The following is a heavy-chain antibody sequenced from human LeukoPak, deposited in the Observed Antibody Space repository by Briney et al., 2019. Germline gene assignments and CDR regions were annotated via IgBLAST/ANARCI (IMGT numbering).Heavy chain of an antibody. Sequence: ASVKVSCKGSGYTFTGYYMHWVRQAPGQGLEWMGWINPTSGTTNYAQKFQGRVTMTEDTSTDTAYMELSSLRSEDTAVYYCATARAYCGGDCNPWGMDVWGQGTTVTVSS. J-gene: IGHJ6*02. CDR1: GYTFTGYY. D-gene: IGHD2-21*02. CDR2: INPTSGTT. V-gene: IGHV1-2*02. CDR3: ATARAYCGGDCNPWGMDV.